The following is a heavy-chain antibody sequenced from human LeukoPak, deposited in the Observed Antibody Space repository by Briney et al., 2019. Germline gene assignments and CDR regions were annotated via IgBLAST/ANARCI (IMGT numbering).Heavy chain of an antibody. D-gene: IGHD1-26*01. Sequence: SETLSLTCTVSGGSISSNYWSCIRQPPGKGLEWIGYIYYSGSTNYNPSLKSRVTISVDTSKNQFSLRLNSVTAADTAVYYCARGANSGSYRNWFDPWGQGTLVTVSS. J-gene: IGHJ5*02. CDR1: GGSISSNY. CDR3: ARGANSGSYRNWFDP. CDR2: IYYSGST. V-gene: IGHV4-59*01.